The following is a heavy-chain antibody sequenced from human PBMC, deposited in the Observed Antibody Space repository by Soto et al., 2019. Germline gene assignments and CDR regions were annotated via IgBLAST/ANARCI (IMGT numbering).Heavy chain of an antibody. CDR2: INPNSGGT. D-gene: IGHD2-15*01. CDR1: GYTFTGYY. J-gene: IGHJ3*02. CDR3: ARALRYCSGGSCYSNYYDSSGASDAFDI. Sequence: SVKVSCKASGYTFTGYYMHWVRQAPGQGLEWMGWINPNSGGTNYAQKFQGWVTMTRDTSISTAYMELSRLRSDDTAVYYCARALRYCSGGSCYSNYYDSSGASDAFDIWGQGTMVTVSS. V-gene: IGHV1-2*04.